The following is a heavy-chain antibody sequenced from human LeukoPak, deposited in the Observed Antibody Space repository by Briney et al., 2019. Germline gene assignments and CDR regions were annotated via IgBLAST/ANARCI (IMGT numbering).Heavy chain of an antibody. CDR3: ARRGERWLQNLYYFDY. CDR1: GGPLSSSSYY. Sequence: SETPSLTCTVSGGPLSSSSYYWGWIRQPPGKGLEWIGSIYYSGSTYYNPSLKSRVTISVDTSKNQFSLKLSSVTAADTAVYYCARRGERWLQNLYYFDYWGQGTLVTVSS. V-gene: IGHV4-39*01. J-gene: IGHJ4*02. CDR2: IYYSGST. D-gene: IGHD5-24*01.